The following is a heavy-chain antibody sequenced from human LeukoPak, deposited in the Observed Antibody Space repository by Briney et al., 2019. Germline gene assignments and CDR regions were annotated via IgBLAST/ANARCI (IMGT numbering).Heavy chain of an antibody. V-gene: IGHV3-7*05. CDR1: GFTFSSYW. J-gene: IGHJ4*02. D-gene: IGHD5-24*01. CDR2: IKQDGSEK. CDR3: ARMAGGLWDY. Sequence: GGSLRLSCVASGFTFSSYWMSWDRQAPGKGLEWVANIKQDGSEKYYVDFVEGRFTISRDNAKNSLYLQMNSLRAEDTAVYYCARMAGGLWDYWGQGTLVTVSS.